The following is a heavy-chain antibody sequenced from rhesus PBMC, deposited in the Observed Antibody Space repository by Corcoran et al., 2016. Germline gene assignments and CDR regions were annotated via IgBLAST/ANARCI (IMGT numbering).Heavy chain of an antibody. J-gene: IGHJ1*01. D-gene: IGHD2-21*01. CDR2: IYGSLRST. Sequence: QVQLQESGPGVVKPSETLSLTCAVSGYSISSGYDWSWIRQPPGKGREWVGYIYGSLRSTTYTPSLKNLVTIAKDTSKNQFSLTLSSVTAADAAVYYCASPVGSGAYFEFLGQGALVTVSA. V-gene: IGHV4-127*01. CDR3: ASPVGSGAYFEF. CDR1: GYSISSGYD.